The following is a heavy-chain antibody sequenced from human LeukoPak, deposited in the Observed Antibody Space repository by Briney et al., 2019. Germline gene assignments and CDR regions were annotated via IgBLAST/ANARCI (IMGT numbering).Heavy chain of an antibody. CDR3: ARVAKERVGGVYYFDY. J-gene: IGHJ4*02. V-gene: IGHV3-23*01. CDR1: GFTFSSYA. Sequence: GGSLRLSCAASGFTFSSYAMSWVRQAPGKGLEWVSAISGSGGSTYYADSVKGRFTISRENAKNSLYLQMNSLRAGDTAVYYCARVAKERVGGVYYFDYWGQGTLVTVSS. CDR2: ISGSGGST. D-gene: IGHD1-1*01.